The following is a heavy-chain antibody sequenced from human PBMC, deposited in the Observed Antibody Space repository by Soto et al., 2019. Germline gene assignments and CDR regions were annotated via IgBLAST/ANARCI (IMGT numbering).Heavy chain of an antibody. CDR2: IYYSGST. CDR1: GGSISSSSYY. Sequence: QLQLQESGPGLVKPSETLSLTCTVSGGSISSSSYYWGWIRQPPGKGLEWIGSIYYSGSTYYNPSLKSRVTISVDTSKNQFSLKLSSVTAADTAVYYCARRSKGVVVAASDYWGQGTLVTVSS. CDR3: ARRSKGVVVAASDY. D-gene: IGHD2-15*01. J-gene: IGHJ4*02. V-gene: IGHV4-39*01.